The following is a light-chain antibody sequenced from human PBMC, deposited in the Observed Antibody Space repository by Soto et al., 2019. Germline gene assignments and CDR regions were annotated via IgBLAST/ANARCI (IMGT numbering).Light chain of an antibody. CDR2: GNS. CDR3: QSYDSSLSGSG. J-gene: IGLJ1*01. V-gene: IGLV1-40*01. Sequence: QSVLTQPPSVSGAPGQRVTISCTGSNSNIGAGYDVHWYQQLPGTAPKLLIYGNSNRPSGVPDRFSGSKSVTSASLAITGLQAEDDADYYCQSYDSSLSGSGFGSGTTVTVL. CDR1: NSNIGAGYD.